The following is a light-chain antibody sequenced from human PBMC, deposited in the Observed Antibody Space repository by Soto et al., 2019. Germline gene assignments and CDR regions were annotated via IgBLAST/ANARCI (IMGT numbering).Light chain of an antibody. V-gene: IGLV2-8*01. CDR2: EVS. CDR3: SSYAGSNKGV. J-gene: IGLJ2*01. Sequence: QSALTQPPSASGSPGQSVTISCTGTSSDVGGYNYVSWYQQHPGKAPKLMIYEVSERPSGVPDRFSGSKSGNTASLTVSGLRAEDEADYYCSSYAGSNKGVFGGGTKLTAL. CDR1: SSDVGGYNY.